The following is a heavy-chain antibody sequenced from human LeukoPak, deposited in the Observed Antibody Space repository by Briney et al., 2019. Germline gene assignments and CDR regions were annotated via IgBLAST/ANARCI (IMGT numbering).Heavy chain of an antibody. D-gene: IGHD5-18*01. CDR1: GGSISSYY. CDR3: ARGEYSYGLDY. Sequence: SETLSLTCTVSGGSISSYYWSWIRQPPGKGLEWIGYIYYSGSTNYNPSLKSRVTISVKTSKNQFSLKLSSVTAADTAVYYCARGEYSYGLDYWGQGTLVTVSS. CDR2: IYYSGST. V-gene: IGHV4-59*12. J-gene: IGHJ4*02.